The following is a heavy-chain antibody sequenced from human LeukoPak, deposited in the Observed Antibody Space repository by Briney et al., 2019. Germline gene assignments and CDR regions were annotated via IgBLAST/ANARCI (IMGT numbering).Heavy chain of an antibody. CDR2: LSGSGYNT. D-gene: IGHD6-6*01. Sequence: GGSLRLSCAASGFTFSSHALSWVRQAPGKGLEWVSSLSGSGYNTYYADSVKGRFTISRDNAKNSLYLQMNSLRDEDTAVYYCARTAYSSSNDYWGQGTLVTVSS. CDR3: ARTAYSSSNDY. V-gene: IGHV3-48*02. CDR1: GFTFSSHA. J-gene: IGHJ4*02.